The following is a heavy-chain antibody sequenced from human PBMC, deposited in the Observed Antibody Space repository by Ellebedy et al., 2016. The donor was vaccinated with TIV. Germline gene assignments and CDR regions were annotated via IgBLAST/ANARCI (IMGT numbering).Heavy chain of an antibody. V-gene: IGHV1-3*01. CDR2: INAGNGNT. J-gene: IGHJ6*02. Sequence: ASVKVSCKASGYTFTSYAMHWVRQAPGQRLEWMGWINAGNGNTKYSQKFQGRVTITRDTSASTAYMELSSLRSEDTAVYYCARDWMVGDYVFEPNYYYYGMDVWGQGTTVTVSS. D-gene: IGHD4-17*01. CDR1: GYTFTSYA. CDR3: ARDWMVGDYVFEPNYYYYGMDV.